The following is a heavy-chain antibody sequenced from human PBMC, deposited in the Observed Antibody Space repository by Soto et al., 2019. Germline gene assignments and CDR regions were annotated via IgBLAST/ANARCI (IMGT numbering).Heavy chain of an antibody. CDR2: IYYSGRT. Sequence: SETLSLTCTVSGCSISSLTYSWGWIRQPPGKGLEWIGSIYYSGRTYHSPSLKSRVTMSVDTSKDQFSLKLTSVTAADTAVYYCVRLDNWFDLWGQGTLVTVSS. CDR1: GCSISSLTYS. CDR3: VRLDNWFDL. V-gene: IGHV4-39*01. J-gene: IGHJ5*02.